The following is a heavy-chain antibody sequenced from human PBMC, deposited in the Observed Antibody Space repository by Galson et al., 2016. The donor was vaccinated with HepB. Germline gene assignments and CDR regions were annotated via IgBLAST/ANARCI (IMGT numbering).Heavy chain of an antibody. V-gene: IGHV3-7*03. Sequence: SLRLSCAASGFTFSTYWMNWVRQAPGKGLEWVANIKQDGSEKYYVGSVKGRFTISRDNAKNSLYLQMNSLRVDDTAVYYCTRHYFSDSWGQGILVTVSS. CDR3: TRHYFSDS. D-gene: IGHD3-3*02. J-gene: IGHJ4*02. CDR2: IKQDGSEK. CDR1: GFTFSTYW.